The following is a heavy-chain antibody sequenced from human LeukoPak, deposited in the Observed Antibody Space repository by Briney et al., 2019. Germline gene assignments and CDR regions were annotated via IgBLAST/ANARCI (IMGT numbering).Heavy chain of an antibody. D-gene: IGHD3-22*01. CDR2: IYHSGST. CDR1: GYSISSGYY. V-gene: IGHV4-38-2*02. J-gene: IGHJ5*02. Sequence: SETLSLTCTVSGYSISSGYYWGWIRQPPGKGLEWIGSIYHSGSTYYNPSLKSRATISVDTSKNQFSLKLSSVAAADTAVYYCARVEYYYDSSGSNWFDPWGQGTLVTVSS. CDR3: ARVEYYYDSSGSNWFDP.